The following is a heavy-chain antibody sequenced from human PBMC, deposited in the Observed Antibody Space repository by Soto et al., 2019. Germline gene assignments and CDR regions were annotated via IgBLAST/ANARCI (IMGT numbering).Heavy chain of an antibody. Sequence: GGSLRLFCAASGFTFSSYDMHWVRQATGKGLEWVSAIGTAGDTYYPGSVKGRFTISRENAKNSLYLQMNSLRAGDTAVYYCARGGLTGTTRGDWFDPWGQGTLVTVSS. J-gene: IGHJ5*02. CDR1: GFTFSSYD. CDR3: ARGGLTGTTRGDWFDP. V-gene: IGHV3-13*01. D-gene: IGHD1-7*01. CDR2: IGTAGDT.